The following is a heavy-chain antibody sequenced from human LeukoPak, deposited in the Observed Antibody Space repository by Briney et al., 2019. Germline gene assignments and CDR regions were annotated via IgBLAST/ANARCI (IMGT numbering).Heavy chain of an antibody. CDR2: ISGSGGST. J-gene: IGHJ4*02. D-gene: IGHD2-2*01. Sequence: PGGSLRLSCAVSGFIVSSNYMSWVRQAPGKGLEWVSAISGSGGSTYYADSVRGRFTISRDNSKNTLYLQMNSLRAEDTAVYYCAKGSYDCSSTSCAPYFDYWGQRTLVTVSS. CDR3: AKGSYDCSSTSCAPYFDY. CDR1: GFIVSSNY. V-gene: IGHV3-23*01.